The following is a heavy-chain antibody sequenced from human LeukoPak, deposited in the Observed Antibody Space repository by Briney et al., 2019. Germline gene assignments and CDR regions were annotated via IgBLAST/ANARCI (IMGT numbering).Heavy chain of an antibody. CDR2: ISISSNYK. J-gene: IGHJ3*02. CDR1: GFTFSRYS. CDR3: ARDRGYSGYAGAFDI. Sequence: GGSLRLSCAASGFTFSRYSMNWVRQAPGKGLEWVSSISISSNYKYYPDSLKGRFTISRDNAKNSLYLQMNSLRAEDTAVYYCARDRGYSGYAGAFDIWGQGTMVTVSS. V-gene: IGHV3-21*01. D-gene: IGHD5-12*01.